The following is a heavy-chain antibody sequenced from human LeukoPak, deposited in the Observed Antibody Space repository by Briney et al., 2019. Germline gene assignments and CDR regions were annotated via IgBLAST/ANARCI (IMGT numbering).Heavy chain of an antibody. CDR3: AKDFGAARPYYFDC. D-gene: IGHD6-6*01. CDR1: GFXFSSYA. J-gene: IGHJ4*02. V-gene: IGHV3-23*01. Sequence: PGGSLRLSCAASGFXFSSYAISWVRQASGKGLEWVSAISGSGGTTYYSDSVKGRFTISRDSSKNTLYLQMNSLRAEDTAVYYCAKDFGAARPYYFDCWGQGTLVTVSS. CDR2: ISGSGGTT.